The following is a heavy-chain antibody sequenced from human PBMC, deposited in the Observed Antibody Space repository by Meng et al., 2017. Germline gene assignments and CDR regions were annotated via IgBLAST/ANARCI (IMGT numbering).Heavy chain of an antibody. CDR2: ISSDGSNT. D-gene: IGHD7-27*01. J-gene: IGHJ5*02. CDR1: GFTFSNYW. V-gene: IGHV3-74*01. CDR3: ARQTGELYNWFDP. Sequence: GGSLRLSCAASGFTFSNYWMHWVRQAPGKGLVWVSRISSDGSNTNYADSVKGRFTISRDNAKNTVYLQMNSLRAEDTAVYYCARQTGELYNWFDPWGQGTLVTVSS.